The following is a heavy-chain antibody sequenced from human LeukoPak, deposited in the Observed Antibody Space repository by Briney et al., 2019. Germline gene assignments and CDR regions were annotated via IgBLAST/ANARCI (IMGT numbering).Heavy chain of an antibody. V-gene: IGHV3-21*01. Sequence: GGSLRLSCSASGFTFSDYDMNWVRQAPGKGLEWVSSISYLSSHVYYGDSVKGRFSISRDNAKNSLYLQMNSLGAEDTAIYYCGRAFPPLRTSSAGNLWGQGILVTVSS. J-gene: IGHJ4*02. D-gene: IGHD1-7*01. CDR2: ISYLSSHV. CDR3: GRAFPPLRTSSAGNL. CDR1: GFTFSDYD.